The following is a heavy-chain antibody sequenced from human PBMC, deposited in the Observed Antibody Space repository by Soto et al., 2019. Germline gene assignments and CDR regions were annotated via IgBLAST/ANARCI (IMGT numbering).Heavy chain of an antibody. J-gene: IGHJ5*02. V-gene: IGHV6-1*01. CDR1: GDSVSSNSAA. CDR2: TYYRSKWYN. Sequence: SQTLSLTCAISGDSVSSNSAAWNWIRQSPSRGLEWLGRTYYRSKWYNDYAVSVKSRITINPDTSKNQFSLQLNSVTPEDTAVYYCARGRCSSTSCPPESGRWFDPWGQGTLVTVSS. D-gene: IGHD2-2*01. CDR3: ARGRCSSTSCPPESGRWFDP.